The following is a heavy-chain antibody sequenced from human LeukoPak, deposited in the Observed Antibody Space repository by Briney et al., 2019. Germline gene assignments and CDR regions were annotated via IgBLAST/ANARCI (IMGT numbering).Heavy chain of an antibody. CDR1: GVSISSYY. Sequence: PSETLSLTCTVSGVSISSYYWSWIRQPPGKGLEWIGYIYYSGSTNYNPSLKSRVTISVDTYKNQFSLKLSSVTAADTAVYYCARDPKTYYYDSSGYYHDAFDIWGQGTMVTVSS. J-gene: IGHJ3*02. CDR3: ARDPKTYYYDSSGYYHDAFDI. D-gene: IGHD3-22*01. CDR2: IYYSGST. V-gene: IGHV4-59*01.